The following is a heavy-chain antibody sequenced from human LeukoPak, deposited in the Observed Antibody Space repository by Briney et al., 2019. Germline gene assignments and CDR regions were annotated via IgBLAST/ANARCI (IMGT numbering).Heavy chain of an antibody. Sequence: SETLSLTCTVSGGSISSYYWSWIRQPPGKGLEWIGYIYYSGSTNYNPSLKGRVTISVDTSKNQFSLKLSSVTAADTAVYYCASFGVPAALDYYYMDVWGKGTTVTVSS. CDR3: ASFGVPAALDYYYMDV. D-gene: IGHD2-2*01. J-gene: IGHJ6*03. V-gene: IGHV4-59*01. CDR2: IYYSGST. CDR1: GGSISSYY.